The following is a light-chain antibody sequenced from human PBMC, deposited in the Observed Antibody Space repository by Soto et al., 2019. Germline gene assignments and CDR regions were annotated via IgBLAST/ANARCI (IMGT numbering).Light chain of an antibody. Sequence: QSALTQPASVSGSPGQSITISWTGTSSDVGGYNYVSWYQQHPGTSPNLMIYEVSNRPSGVSNRFSGSKSGNTASLIISGLQAEDEGDYYCSSYTARSTWVFGGGTKLTVL. V-gene: IGLV2-14*01. CDR2: EVS. J-gene: IGLJ3*02. CDR1: SSDVGGYNY. CDR3: SSYTARSTWV.